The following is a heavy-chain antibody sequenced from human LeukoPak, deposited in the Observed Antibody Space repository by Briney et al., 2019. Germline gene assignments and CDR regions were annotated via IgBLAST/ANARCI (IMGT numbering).Heavy chain of an antibody. Sequence: SETLSLTCVVYGGSFSGYFWSWIRQPQGKGLEWIGEITPSGSTNYNTSLKSRVSISIDTSKKKLSLRLTSVTAADSAVYYCASSFYYDSRDYWGQGTLVTVSS. CDR1: GGSFSGYF. CDR3: ASSFYYDSRDY. D-gene: IGHD3-22*01. J-gene: IGHJ4*02. CDR2: ITPSGST. V-gene: IGHV4-34*01.